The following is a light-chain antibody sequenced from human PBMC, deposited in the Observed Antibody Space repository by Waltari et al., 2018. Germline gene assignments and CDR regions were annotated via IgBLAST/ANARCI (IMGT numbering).Light chain of an antibody. Sequence: DIQMTQSPSSLSASVADRVTITCQASQDISNYLNWYQQKPGKAPKLLIYDASNLETGVPSRFSGSGSGTDFTFTISSLQPEDIATYYCQQYDNLPTFGGGTKVEIK. CDR3: QQYDNLPT. CDR1: QDISNY. V-gene: IGKV1-33*01. J-gene: IGKJ4*01. CDR2: DAS.